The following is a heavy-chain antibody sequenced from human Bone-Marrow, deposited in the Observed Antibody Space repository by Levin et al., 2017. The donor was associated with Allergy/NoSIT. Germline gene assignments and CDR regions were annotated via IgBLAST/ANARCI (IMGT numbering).Heavy chain of an antibody. CDR2: ISADTKTM. V-gene: IGHV3-48*01. CDR1: GFTFSAYG. Sequence: GGSLRLSCEASGFTFSAYGMDWVRQAPGKGLEWVSYISADTKTMYYADSVRGRFTISRDNAKKSLFLQMNSLRAEDAALYYCARDNTISVAGRNYWFFDLWGRGTRVTVSS. D-gene: IGHD6-19*01. J-gene: IGHJ2*01. CDR3: ARDNTISVAGRNYWFFDL.